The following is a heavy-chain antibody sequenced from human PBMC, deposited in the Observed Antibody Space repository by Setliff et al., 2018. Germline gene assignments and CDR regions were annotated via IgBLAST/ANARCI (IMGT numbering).Heavy chain of an antibody. V-gene: IGHV1-18*01. CDR2: ISADNGHT. Sequence: GASVKVSCKTSGYSFTSYGISWVRQAPGQGLEWMGWISADNGHTNIVKNFQGRVTMTTDTTTSTAYMELRSLRSDDTALYFCSRLVRYCTTTTCQTLSGGEHWGQGTLVTVSS. J-gene: IGHJ4*02. CDR3: SRLVRYCTTTTCQTLSGGEH. CDR1: GYSFTSYG. D-gene: IGHD2-8*01.